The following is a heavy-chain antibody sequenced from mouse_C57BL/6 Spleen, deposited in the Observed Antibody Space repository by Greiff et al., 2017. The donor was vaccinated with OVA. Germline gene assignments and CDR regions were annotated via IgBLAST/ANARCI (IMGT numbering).Heavy chain of an antibody. V-gene: IGHV1-64*01. Sequence: QVQLKESGAELVKPGASVKLSCKASGYTFTSYWMHWVKQRPGQGLEWIGMIHPNSGSTNYNEKFKSKATLTVDKSSSTAYMQLSSLTSEDSAVYYCARRSYSNYAPYAMDYWGQGTSVTVSS. CDR1: GYTFTSYW. CDR2: IHPNSGST. J-gene: IGHJ4*01. D-gene: IGHD2-5*01. CDR3: ARRSYSNYAPYAMDY.